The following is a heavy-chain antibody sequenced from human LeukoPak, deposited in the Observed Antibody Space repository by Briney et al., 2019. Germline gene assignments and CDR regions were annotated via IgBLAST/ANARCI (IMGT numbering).Heavy chain of an antibody. CDR2: ISGGGGNT. V-gene: IGHV3-23*01. CDR3: AKKSGILVREVIIDY. D-gene: IGHD3-10*01. J-gene: IGHJ4*02. Sequence: GGSLRLSCAASGFTFSNYAMSWVRQAPGKGLEWVSGISGGGGNTYYADSVRGRFSTSRDNSKNTLYLQMNSLRAEDTAVYYCAKKSGILVREVIIDYWGQGTLVTVSS. CDR1: GFTFSNYA.